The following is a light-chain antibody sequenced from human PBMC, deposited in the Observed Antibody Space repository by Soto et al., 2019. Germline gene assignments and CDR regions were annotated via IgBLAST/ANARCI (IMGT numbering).Light chain of an antibody. V-gene: IGKV3-20*01. CDR3: QQYGSSRRT. CDR2: GAS. Sequence: EIVLTQSPGTLSLSPGERATLSCRASQSVSDNHLAWYHQKPGQPPRLLIYGASSRATGIPDRFSGSGSGTDFTLTISRLEPEDFAVYYCQQYGSSRRTFGQGTKVDIK. CDR1: QSVSDNH. J-gene: IGKJ1*01.